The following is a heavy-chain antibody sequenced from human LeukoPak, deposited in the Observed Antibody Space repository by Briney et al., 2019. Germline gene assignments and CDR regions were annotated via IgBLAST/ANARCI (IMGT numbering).Heavy chain of an antibody. CDR3: ARIKSGEFDLPAWFDY. CDR1: GHSISSSNW. Sequence: PSETLSLTCAVSGHSISSSNWWGWIRQPPGKGLEWIGYIYYSGSTYYNPSLKSRVTMSVDTSKNQFSLKLSSVTAVDTAVYYCARIKSGEFDLPAWFDYWGQGTLVTVSS. V-gene: IGHV4-28*01. CDR2: IYYSGST. J-gene: IGHJ4*02. D-gene: IGHD3-10*01.